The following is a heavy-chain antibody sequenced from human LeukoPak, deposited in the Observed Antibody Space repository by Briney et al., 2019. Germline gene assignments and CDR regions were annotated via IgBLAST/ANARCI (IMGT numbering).Heavy chain of an antibody. D-gene: IGHD3-22*01. V-gene: IGHV3-66*01. Sequence: PGGSLRLSCAASGFTVSSNYMSWVRQAPGKGLEWVSVIYSGGTTYYADSVKGRFTISRDNSKNTLYLQMNSLRAEDTAVYYCHQTYYYDSSGYYRYYYYGMDVWGQGTTVTVSS. CDR1: GFTVSSNY. CDR2: IYSGGTT. CDR3: HQTYYYDSSGYYRYYYYGMDV. J-gene: IGHJ6*02.